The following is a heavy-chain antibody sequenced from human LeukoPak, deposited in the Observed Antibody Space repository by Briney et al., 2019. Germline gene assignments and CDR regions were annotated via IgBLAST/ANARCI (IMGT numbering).Heavy chain of an antibody. D-gene: IGHD4-17*01. CDR3: ARGPDYYGDYISWFPDAFHI. CDR1: GGSFSGYF. Sequence: SETLSLTCAVYGGSFSGYFWNWIRQSPEKGLEWIGEIKYDGTTNYNPSLTSRVTMSIDKATNQFHLKVTSLTAADTAVYYCARGPDYYGDYISWFPDAFHIWGQGTLVSVSP. CDR2: IKYDGTT. V-gene: IGHV4-34*01. J-gene: IGHJ3*02.